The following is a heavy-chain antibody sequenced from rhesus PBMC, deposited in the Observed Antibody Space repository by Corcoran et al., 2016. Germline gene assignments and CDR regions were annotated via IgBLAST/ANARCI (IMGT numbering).Heavy chain of an antibody. CDR1: GFTFSSYG. D-gene: IGHD2-39*01. J-gene: IGHJ4*01. V-gene: IGHV3S16*01. Sequence: EVQLVESGGGLVQPGGSLRLSCAASGFTFSSYGMSWVRLAPGKGLEWVSSISSASSYIYYADSVKGRFTISRYNAKNSLSLQMTSLRAEDTAVYYCTSCLNYFDYWGQGVLVTVSS. CDR2: ISSASSYI. CDR3: TSCLNYFDY.